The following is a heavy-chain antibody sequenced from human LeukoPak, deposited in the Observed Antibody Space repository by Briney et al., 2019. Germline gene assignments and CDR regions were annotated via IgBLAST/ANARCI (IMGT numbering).Heavy chain of an antibody. CDR3: ARAVAVPAAMRGYYYYYGLDV. D-gene: IGHD2-2*01. Sequence: SETLSLTCTVSGGSISNSYWSWIRQPPGKGLEWIGYIYDSGSTNYNPSLKSRVTISVDTSKNQFSLKLSSVTAADTAVYYCARAVAVPAAMRGYYYYYGLDVWGQGTTVTVSS. CDR1: GGSISNSY. CDR2: IYDSGST. V-gene: IGHV4-59*01. J-gene: IGHJ6*02.